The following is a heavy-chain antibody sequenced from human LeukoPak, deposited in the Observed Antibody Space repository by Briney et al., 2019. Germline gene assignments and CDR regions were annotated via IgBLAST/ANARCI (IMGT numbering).Heavy chain of an antibody. CDR1: GYTFTSYA. D-gene: IGHD5-18*01. Sequence: GASVKVSCKASGYTFTSYAMHWMRQAPGQRLEWMGWINAGNGNTKYSQKFQGRVTITRDTSASTAYMELSSLRSEDTAVYYCARYGSVVDTAIFDYWGQGTLVTVSS. J-gene: IGHJ4*02. V-gene: IGHV1-3*01. CDR3: ARYGSVVDTAIFDY. CDR2: INAGNGNT.